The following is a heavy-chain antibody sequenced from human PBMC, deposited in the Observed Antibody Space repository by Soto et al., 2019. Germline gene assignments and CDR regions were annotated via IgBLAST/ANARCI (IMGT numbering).Heavy chain of an antibody. CDR1: GGSISSYY. Sequence: SETLSLTCTVSGGSISSYYWSWIRQPPGKGLEWIGYIYYSGSTNYNPSLKSRVTISVDTSKNQFSLKLSSVTAADTAVYYCAREHYNAAGFDPWGQGTLVTVSS. D-gene: IGHD6-25*01. J-gene: IGHJ5*02. CDR2: IYYSGST. CDR3: AREHYNAAGFDP. V-gene: IGHV4-59*01.